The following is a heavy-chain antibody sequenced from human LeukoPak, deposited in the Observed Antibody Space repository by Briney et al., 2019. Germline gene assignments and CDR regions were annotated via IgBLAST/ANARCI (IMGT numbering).Heavy chain of an antibody. J-gene: IGHJ3*02. CDR1: GYSFTSYW. V-gene: IGHV5-51*01. CDR2: IYRGDSDT. D-gene: IGHD3-22*01. Sequence: GESLKISCKGSGYSFTSYWIGWVRQMPGKGLEWMGIIYRGDSDTRYSPSFQGQVTISADKSISTAYLQWSSLKASDTAMYYCARSRADITMIVVVLDAFDIWGQGTMVTVSS. CDR3: ARSRADITMIVVVLDAFDI.